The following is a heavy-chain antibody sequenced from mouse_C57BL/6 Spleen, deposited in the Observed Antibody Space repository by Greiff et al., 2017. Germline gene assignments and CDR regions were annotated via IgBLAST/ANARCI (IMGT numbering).Heavy chain of an antibody. V-gene: IGHV1-52*01. Sequence: QVQLQQSGAELVRPGSSVKLSCKASGYTFTSYWMHWVKQRPIQGLEWIGNIDPSDSETHYNQKFKDKATLTVDKSSSTAYMQLSSLTSEDSAVYYCARYLITTGRGAMDYWGQGTSVTVSS. CDR3: ARYLITTGRGAMDY. CDR2: IDPSDSET. J-gene: IGHJ4*01. CDR1: GYTFTSYW. D-gene: IGHD1-1*01.